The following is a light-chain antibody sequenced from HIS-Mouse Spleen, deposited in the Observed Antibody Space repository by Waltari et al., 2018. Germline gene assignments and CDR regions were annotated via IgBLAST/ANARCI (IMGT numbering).Light chain of an antibody. J-gene: IGLJ2*01. CDR3: GTWDSSLSAVV. Sequence: QSVLTQPPSVSAAPGQKVTIPCSGSSSNIANNYVSWYQQLPGTAPKLLIYDNNKRPSGIPDRFSGSKSGTSATLGITGLQTGDEADYYCGTWDSSLSAVVFGGGTKLTVL. CDR2: DNN. V-gene: IGLV1-51*01. CDR1: SSNIANNY.